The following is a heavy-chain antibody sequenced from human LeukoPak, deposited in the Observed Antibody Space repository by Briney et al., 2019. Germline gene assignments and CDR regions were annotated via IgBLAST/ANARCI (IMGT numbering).Heavy chain of an antibody. V-gene: IGHV1-18*01. J-gene: IGHJ3*02. CDR2: ISAYNGNT. CDR1: GYTFTSYD. Sequence: GASVKVSCKASGYTFTSYDINWVRQAPGQGLEWMGWISAYNGNTNYAQKLQGRVTMTTDTSTNTAYMELRSLRSDDTAVYYCGAEGLRGAFDIWAKGQWSPSLQ. D-gene: IGHD3-16*01. CDR3: GAEGLRGAFDI.